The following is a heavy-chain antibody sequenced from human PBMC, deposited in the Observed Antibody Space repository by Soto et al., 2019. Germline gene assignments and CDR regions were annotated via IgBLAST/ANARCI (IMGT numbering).Heavy chain of an antibody. CDR2: INLDGSEK. D-gene: IGHD1-1*01. Sequence: EGQLVESGGGLVQPGGSLRLSCQVSGFTFRSYWMTWVRRAPGKGLEWVANINLDGSEKYYVDAVKGRFTISRDNAKISLHLDLRDLGANDTAVYYCARGAMAGNEVPGDWGQGTLVTVSS. CDR3: ARGAMAGNEVPGD. J-gene: IGHJ1*01. V-gene: IGHV3-7*05. CDR1: GFTFRSYW.